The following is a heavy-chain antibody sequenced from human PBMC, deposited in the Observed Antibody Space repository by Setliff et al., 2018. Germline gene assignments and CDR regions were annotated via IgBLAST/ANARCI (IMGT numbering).Heavy chain of an antibody. Sequence: ETLSLSCAASGFTFSHFWMGWVRQAPGKGLEWVANIKPDGTEEYYVDSVKGRFTISRDNAKNSLYLQMNTLRAEDTAVYYCARDRGGATTRDLWGQGTLVTVSS. J-gene: IGHJ5*02. V-gene: IGHV3-7*03. D-gene: IGHD1-26*01. CDR2: IKPDGTEE. CDR3: ARDRGGATTRDL. CDR1: GFTFSHFW.